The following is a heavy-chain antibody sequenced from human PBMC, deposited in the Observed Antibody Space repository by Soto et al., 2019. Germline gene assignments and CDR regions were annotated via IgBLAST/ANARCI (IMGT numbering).Heavy chain of an antibody. CDR1: GGSVSSSSYY. J-gene: IGHJ6*02. D-gene: IGHD6-13*01. CDR2: IYYSGST. CDR3: ARHPVRLLAAAYYYYYGMDV. Sequence: NPSETLSLTCTVSGGSVSSSSYYWGWIRQPPGKGLEWIGSIYYSGSTYYNPSLKSRVTISVDTSKNQFSLKLSSVTAADTAVYYCARHPVRLLAAAYYYYYGMDVWGQGTTVTVSS. V-gene: IGHV4-39*01.